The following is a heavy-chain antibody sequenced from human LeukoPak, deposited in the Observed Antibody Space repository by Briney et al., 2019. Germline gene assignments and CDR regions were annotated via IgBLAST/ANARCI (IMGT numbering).Heavy chain of an antibody. CDR1: GFTFSSYS. CDR2: IKEDGSEK. CDR3: VRDQSSGWVGGEIDY. D-gene: IGHD6-19*01. J-gene: IGHJ4*02. Sequence: PGGSLRLSCAASGFTFSSYSMSWVRQAPGKGLEWVANIKEDGSEKHYVDSVKGRFTISRDNAKNSLYLQMNSLRAEDTAVYYCVRDQSSGWVGGEIDYWGQGTLVTVSS. V-gene: IGHV3-7*01.